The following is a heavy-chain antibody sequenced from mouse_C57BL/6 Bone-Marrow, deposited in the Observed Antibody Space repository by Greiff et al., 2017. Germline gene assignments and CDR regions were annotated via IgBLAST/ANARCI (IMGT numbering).Heavy chain of an antibody. CDR1: GYTFTSYG. CDR3: ARCGLRRWAWFAY. CDR2: IYPRSGNT. D-gene: IGHD2-4*01. J-gene: IGHJ3*01. Sequence: QVQLQQSGAELARPGASVKLSCKASGYTFTSYGISWVKQRTGQGLEWIGEIYPRSGNTYYNEKFKGKATLTADKSSSTAYMELRSLTSEDSAVYFCARCGLRRWAWFAYWGQGTLVTVSA. V-gene: IGHV1-81*01.